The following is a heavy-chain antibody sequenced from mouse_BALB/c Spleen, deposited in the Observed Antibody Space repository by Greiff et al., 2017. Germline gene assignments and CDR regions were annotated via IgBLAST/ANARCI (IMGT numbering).Heavy chain of an antibody. CDR3: ARPICEVGWFAY. CDR2: IDPANGNT. CDR1: GFNIKDTH. V-gene: IGHV14-3*02. D-gene: IGHD1-1*01. J-gene: IGHJ3*01. Sequence: VQLKESGAELVKPGASVKLSCTASGFNIKDTHTHWVKQMPEQGLEWIGRIDPANGNTKYDPKFQGKATITADTSSNTAYLQLSSLTSEDTAVSYCARPICEVGWFAYWGQGSLVTVSA.